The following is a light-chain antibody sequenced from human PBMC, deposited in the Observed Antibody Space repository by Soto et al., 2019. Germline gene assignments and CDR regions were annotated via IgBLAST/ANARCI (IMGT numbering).Light chain of an antibody. Sequence: IVLAQSPGTLSLSPGERATFSCRASQTVSRDYLAWYQQKSGQPPRLLIYGASNRAIGVPDRFSGSGSGTDFTLIINGLEPEDFAVYYCQQYGRSLTFGGGTKVEI. CDR2: GAS. CDR3: QQYGRSLT. CDR1: QTVSRDY. V-gene: IGKV3-20*01. J-gene: IGKJ4*01.